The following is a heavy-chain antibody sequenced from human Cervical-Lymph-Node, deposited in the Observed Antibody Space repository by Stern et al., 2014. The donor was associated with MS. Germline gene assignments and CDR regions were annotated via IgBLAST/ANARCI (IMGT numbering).Heavy chain of an antibody. CDR3: AKEIHLWFSPYYYGMDV. J-gene: IGHJ6*02. Sequence: VQLVESGGCVVQPGRSLRISCAASGFTFSSYGMHWVRQAPGKGLEWVAAIYYDGSNKYYADSVKGPFTISRDQSNNALYLQINSLRAEDTAVYYCAKEIHLWFSPYYYGMDVWGQGTTVTVSS. CDR1: GFTFSSYG. CDR2: IYYDGSNK. D-gene: IGHD5-18*01. V-gene: IGHV3-30*18.